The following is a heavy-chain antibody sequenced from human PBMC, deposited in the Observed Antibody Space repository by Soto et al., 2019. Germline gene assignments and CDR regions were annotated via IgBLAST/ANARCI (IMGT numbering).Heavy chain of an antibody. CDR1: GYTFTGQY. J-gene: IGHJ6*02. CDR3: ARVVDVRPATYSGMDV. D-gene: IGHD2-21*01. V-gene: IGHV1-2*02. CDR2: INPDSGDT. Sequence: GASVKVSCKASGYTFTGQYMHWVRQAPGQGLEWMGWINPDSGDTKYAQKFQDRLILTRETSATTAYLELSGLTSDDTAIYYCARVVDVRPATYSGMDVWGPGTRVTVSS.